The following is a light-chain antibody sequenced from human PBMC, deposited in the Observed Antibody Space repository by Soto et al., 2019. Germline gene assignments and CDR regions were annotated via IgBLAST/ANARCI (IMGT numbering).Light chain of an antibody. CDR2: DKS. V-gene: IGKV3-20*01. CDR3: QQYGSSPLT. J-gene: IGKJ4*01. Sequence: EIVLTQSPGTLSLSPGQRATLSCRASQSVSSSYLAWYQQKPGQAPRLLIYDKSRRATGIPDRFSGSGSGTDFTLTISRLEPEDFAVYYCQQYGSSPLTFGGGTKVDI. CDR1: QSVSSSY.